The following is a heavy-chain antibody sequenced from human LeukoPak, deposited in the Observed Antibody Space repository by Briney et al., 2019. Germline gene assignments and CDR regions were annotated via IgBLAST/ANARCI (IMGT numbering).Heavy chain of an antibody. V-gene: IGHV4-34*01. CDR3: ARGMGTMVWGKNWFDP. Sequence: SETLSLTCAVYGGSFSGYYWSWIRQPPGKGLEWIGEINHSGSTNYNPSLKSRVTISVDTSKNQFSLKLSSVTAADTAVYYCARGMGTMVWGKNWFDPWGQGTLVTVSS. D-gene: IGHD3-10*01. J-gene: IGHJ5*02. CDR2: INHSGST. CDR1: GGSFSGYY.